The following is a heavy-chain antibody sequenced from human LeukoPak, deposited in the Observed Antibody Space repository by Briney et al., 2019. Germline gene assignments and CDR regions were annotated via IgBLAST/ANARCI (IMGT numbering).Heavy chain of an antibody. J-gene: IGHJ4*02. CDR3: ARGWRIAVAGPNHTLDY. CDR1: GGSFSVYY. Sequence: SETLSLTCAVYGGSFSVYYWSWIRQPPGKGLEWIGEINHSGSTNYNPSLKSRVTISVDTSKNQFSLKLSSVTAADTAVYYCARGWRIAVAGPNHTLDYWGQGTLVTVSS. V-gene: IGHV4-34*01. CDR2: INHSGST. D-gene: IGHD6-19*01.